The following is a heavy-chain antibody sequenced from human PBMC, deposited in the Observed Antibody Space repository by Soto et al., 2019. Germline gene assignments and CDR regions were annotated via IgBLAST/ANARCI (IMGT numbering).Heavy chain of an antibody. CDR2: INTDGSTT. Sequence: PGGSLRLSCAASGFTFSSYWMHWVRQAPGKGLVWVSRINTDGSTTTYADSVKGRFTISRDNAKNTLYLQMNSLRAEDTALYYCARDIGTMIVAYNWFDPWGQGTLVTVSS. V-gene: IGHV3-74*01. J-gene: IGHJ5*02. CDR3: ARDIGTMIVAYNWFDP. CDR1: GFTFSSYW. D-gene: IGHD3-22*01.